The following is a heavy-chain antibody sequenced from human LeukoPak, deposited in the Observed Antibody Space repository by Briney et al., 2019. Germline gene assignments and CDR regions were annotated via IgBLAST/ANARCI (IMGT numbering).Heavy chain of an antibody. CDR2: ISGSTGTL. CDR3: AREGNWNNFDY. Sequence: PGGSLRLSCAASRFPFSNYEMNWVRQAPGKGLGWVSYISGSTGTLYYADPVKGRFTTSRDNAKKSLYLQMTRLRAEDTAVYYCAREGNWNNFDYWGQGTLVTVSS. D-gene: IGHD1-1*01. V-gene: IGHV3-48*03. J-gene: IGHJ4*02. CDR1: RFPFSNYE.